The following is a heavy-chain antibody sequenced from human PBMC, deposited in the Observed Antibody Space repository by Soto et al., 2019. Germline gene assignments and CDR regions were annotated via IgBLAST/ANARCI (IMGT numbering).Heavy chain of an antibody. CDR1: GFTFSSYA. D-gene: IGHD6-19*01. Sequence: EVQLLESGGGLVQPGGSLRLSCAASGFTFSSYAMSWVRQAPGKGLEWVSAISGSGGSTYYADSVKGWFTISRDNSKNTLYLQMNSLRAEDTAVYYCAKDQDIAVARFDYWGQGTLVTVSS. CDR2: ISGSGGST. V-gene: IGHV3-23*01. CDR3: AKDQDIAVARFDY. J-gene: IGHJ4*02.